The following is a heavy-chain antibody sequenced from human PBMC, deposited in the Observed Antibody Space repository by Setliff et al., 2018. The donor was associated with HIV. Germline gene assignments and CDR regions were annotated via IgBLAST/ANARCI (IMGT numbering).Heavy chain of an antibody. CDR2: TYYSGST. CDR1: GDSVSSRSYY. CDR3: AQLGMVDDFDY. Sequence: SETLSLTCTVSGDSVSSRSYYWSWIRQPPGKGLEWIGYTYYSGSTDYNPSLKSRVTISVDTSKNHFSLKLRSVTAADTAVYYCAQLGMVDDFDYWGQGTLVTVSS. J-gene: IGHJ4*02. D-gene: IGHD1-1*01. V-gene: IGHV4-61*03.